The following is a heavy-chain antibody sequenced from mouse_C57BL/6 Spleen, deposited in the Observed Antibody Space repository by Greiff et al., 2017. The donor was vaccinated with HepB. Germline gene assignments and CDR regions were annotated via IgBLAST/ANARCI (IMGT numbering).Heavy chain of an antibody. Sequence: QVQLKQPGAELVRPGSSVKLSCKASGYTFTSYWMDWVKQRPGQGLEWIGNIYPSDSETHYNQKFKDKATLTVDKSSSTAYMQLSSLTSEDSAVYYCARGYYDYAWFAYWGQGTLVTVSA. CDR2: IYPSDSET. V-gene: IGHV1-61*01. D-gene: IGHD2-4*01. J-gene: IGHJ3*01. CDR3: ARGYYDYAWFAY. CDR1: GYTFTSYW.